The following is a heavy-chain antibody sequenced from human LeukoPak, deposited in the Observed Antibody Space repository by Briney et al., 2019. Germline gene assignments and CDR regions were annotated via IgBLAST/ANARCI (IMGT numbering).Heavy chain of an antibody. V-gene: IGHV4-59*01. CDR1: GGSISSYY. J-gene: IGHJ6*02. CDR2: IYYSGST. Sequence: SETLSLTCTVSGGSISSYYWSWIRQPPGKGLEWIGYIYYSGSTNYNPSLKSRVTISVDTSKNQFSLKLSSVTAADTAVYYCARGSRRTPRITFGMDVWGQGTAVTVSS. CDR3: ARGSRRTPRITFGMDV. D-gene: IGHD1-14*01.